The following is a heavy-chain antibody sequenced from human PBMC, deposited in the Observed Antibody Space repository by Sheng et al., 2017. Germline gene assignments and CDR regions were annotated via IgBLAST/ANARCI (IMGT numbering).Heavy chain of an antibody. CDR1: GFTFSSYA. V-gene: IGHV3-64*07. CDR2: ISSNGGST. J-gene: IGHJ6*03. Sequence: EVQLVESGGGLVQPGGSLRLSCAASGFTFSSYAMHWVRQAPGKGLEYVSAISSNGGSTYYADSVKGRFTISRDNSKNTLYLQMGSLRAEDMAVYYCAIFGVVTLRYYMDVWGKGTTVTVSS. CDR3: AIFGVVTLRYYMDV. D-gene: IGHD3-3*01.